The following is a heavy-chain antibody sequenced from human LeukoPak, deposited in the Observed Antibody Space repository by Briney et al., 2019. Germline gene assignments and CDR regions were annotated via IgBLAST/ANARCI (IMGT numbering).Heavy chain of an antibody. CDR1: GGSISSYY. J-gene: IGHJ5*02. D-gene: IGHD1-26*01. CDR2: IYYSGST. Sequence: SETLSLTCTVSGGSISSYYWSWIRQPPGKGLEWIGYIYYSGSTNYNPSLKSRVTISVDTSKNQFSLKLSSVTAADTAVYYCARGGSYHGQLSAWGQGTLVTVSS. V-gene: IGHV4-59*01. CDR3: ARGGSYHGQLSA.